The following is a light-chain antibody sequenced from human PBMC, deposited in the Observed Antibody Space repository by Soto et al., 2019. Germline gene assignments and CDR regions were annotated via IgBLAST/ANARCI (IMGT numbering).Light chain of an antibody. V-gene: IGLV2-14*01. CDR3: CSFTTTNTHV. Sequence: SALTKPASVSGSPGQSITISCTAASSDIGDFYFVSWYQHHPGKAPQLIIYEVSNRPSGVSNRFSASASGSTASLPISGRQFEDEAEYCSCSFTTTNTHVFGTVTKGT. CDR1: SSDIGDFYF. J-gene: IGLJ1*01. CDR2: EVS.